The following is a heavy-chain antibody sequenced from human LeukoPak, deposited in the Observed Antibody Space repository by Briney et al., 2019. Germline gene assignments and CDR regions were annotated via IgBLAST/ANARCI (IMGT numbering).Heavy chain of an antibody. CDR1: GYTFTGYY. J-gene: IGHJ4*02. V-gene: IGHV1-2*06. CDR2: INPNSGGT. D-gene: IGHD3-10*01. Sequence: GASVKVSCKASGYTFTGYYMHWVRQAPGQGVEWMGRINPNSGGTNYAQKFQGRVTMTRDTSISTAYMELSRLRSDDTAVYYCARVRLWFGDYYFDYWGQGTLVTVSS. CDR3: ARVRLWFGDYYFDY.